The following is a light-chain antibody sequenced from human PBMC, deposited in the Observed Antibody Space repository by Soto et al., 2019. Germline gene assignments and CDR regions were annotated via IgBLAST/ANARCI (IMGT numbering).Light chain of an antibody. Sequence: DIPITQSPTSLSASVGDSVTITCRASQRIGSYVNWYQQKPGKAPKLLISAATNLEDGVPSRFSGSGSGTDFSLSVSSLQPEDFATYYCQQSYNITVWTFGQGTKVDI. J-gene: IGKJ1*01. CDR2: AAT. CDR3: QQSYNITVWT. CDR1: QRIGSY. V-gene: IGKV1-39*01.